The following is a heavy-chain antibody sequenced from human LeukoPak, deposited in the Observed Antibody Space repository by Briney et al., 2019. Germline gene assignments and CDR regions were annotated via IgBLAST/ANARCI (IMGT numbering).Heavy chain of an antibody. V-gene: IGHV4-59*08. CDR3: ARMGGYSGYATH. D-gene: IGHD5-12*01. Sequence: SETLSLTCTVSDDSISGYYYIWIRQPPGKGLEWIGYIYSTGSANYNPSLKSRVTLSVDTAKNQFSLKLNSVTAADTAVYYCARMGGYSGYATHWGQGTLVTVSS. CDR2: IYSTGSA. CDR1: DDSISGYY. J-gene: IGHJ4*02.